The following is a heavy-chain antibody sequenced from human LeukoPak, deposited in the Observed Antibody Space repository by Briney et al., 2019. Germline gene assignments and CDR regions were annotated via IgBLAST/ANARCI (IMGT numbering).Heavy chain of an antibody. CDR1: GGTFSSYA. CDR3: AGEDILTGYIGY. Sequence: ASVKVSCKASGGTFSSYAISWVRQAPGQGLEWMGGIIPIFGTANYAQKFQGRVTITADESTSTAYMELSSLRSEDTAVYYCAGEDILTGYIGYWGQGTLVTVSS. J-gene: IGHJ4*02. D-gene: IGHD3-9*01. V-gene: IGHV1-69*13. CDR2: IIPIFGTA.